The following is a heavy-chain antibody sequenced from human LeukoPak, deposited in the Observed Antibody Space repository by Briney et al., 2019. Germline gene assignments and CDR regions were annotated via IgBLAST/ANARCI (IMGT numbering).Heavy chain of an antibody. CDR1: GFTFDDYA. Sequence: GGSLRLSCAASGFTFDDYAMHWVRQAPGKGLEWVSGISWNSGSLGYADSVKGRLTISRDNAKNSLYLQMNSLRAEDTAVYYCARGRYSGSYGGAFDIWGQGTMVTVSS. J-gene: IGHJ3*02. CDR3: ARGRYSGSYGGAFDI. V-gene: IGHV3-9*01. CDR2: ISWNSGSL. D-gene: IGHD1-26*01.